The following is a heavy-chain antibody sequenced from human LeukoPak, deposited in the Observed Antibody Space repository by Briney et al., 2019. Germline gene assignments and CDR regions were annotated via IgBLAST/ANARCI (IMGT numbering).Heavy chain of an antibody. Sequence: SETLSLTCTGSGGSISSYYWSWIRQPPGKGLEWIGSIYHSGSTYYNPSLKSRVTISVDTSKNQFSLKLSSVTAADTAVYYCARDYSGIHLFDYWGQGTLVTVSS. V-gene: IGHV4-59*12. CDR2: IYHSGST. D-gene: IGHD3-10*01. CDR3: ARDYSGIHLFDY. J-gene: IGHJ4*02. CDR1: GGSISSYY.